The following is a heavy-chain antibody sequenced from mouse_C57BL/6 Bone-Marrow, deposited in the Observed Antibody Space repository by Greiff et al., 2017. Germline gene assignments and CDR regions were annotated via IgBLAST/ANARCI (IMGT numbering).Heavy chain of an antibody. J-gene: IGHJ4*01. CDR3: ARRGQLRLRDAMDY. CDR1: GFTFSSYG. D-gene: IGHD3-2*02. V-gene: IGHV5-6*02. Sequence: EVKLMESGGDLVKPGGSLKLSCAASGFTFSSYGMSWVRQTPDKRLEWVATISSGGSYTYYPASVQGRFIISRDNAKNTLYLQKSSLKSEDTAMNYCARRGQLRLRDAMDYWGQGTSVTVSS. CDR2: ISSGGSYT.